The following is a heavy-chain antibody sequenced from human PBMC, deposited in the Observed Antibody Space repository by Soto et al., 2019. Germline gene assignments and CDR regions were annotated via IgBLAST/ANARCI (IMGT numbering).Heavy chain of an antibody. CDR2: IKQDGSEK. J-gene: IGHJ6*02. CDR1: GFTFSSYW. Sequence: PXGSLRLSCAASGFTFSSYWMSWVRQAPGKGLEWVANIKQDGSEKYYVDSVKGRFTISRDNAKNSLYLQMNSLRAEDTAVYYCARDRRGAATYYYYYGMDVWGQGTTVTVSS. CDR3: ARDRRGAATYYYYYGMDV. V-gene: IGHV3-7*01. D-gene: IGHD1-26*01.